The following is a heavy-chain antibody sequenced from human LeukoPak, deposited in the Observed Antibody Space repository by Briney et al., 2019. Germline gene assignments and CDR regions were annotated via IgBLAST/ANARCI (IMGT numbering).Heavy chain of an antibody. Sequence: GGSLRLSCAASVFTFRNYVMSGVREAPRKGLGWVSRIFGSGDRTYSADSVRGRFTISRDNSKNTVYLQMNRLRAEDTAIYYCAKRGPAGDGKSPDYFEYWGQGTLVTVSS. J-gene: IGHJ4*02. D-gene: IGHD3-16*01. CDR1: VFTFRNYV. V-gene: IGHV3-23*01. CDR3: AKRGPAGDGKSPDYFEY. CDR2: IFGSGDRT.